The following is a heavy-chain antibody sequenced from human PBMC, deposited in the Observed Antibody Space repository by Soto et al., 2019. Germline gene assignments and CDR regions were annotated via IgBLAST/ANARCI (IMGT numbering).Heavy chain of an antibody. CDR1: GGSISSGGYS. D-gene: IGHD2-8*01. Sequence: QLQLQESGSGLVKPSQTLSLTCAVSGGSISSGGYSWSWIRQPPGKGLEWIGYIYHTGSTYYNPSLKSRVAISVDRSTNQFSLKLTSVTAADTAVYYCARGYCTNGVCSNWFDPWGQGTLVTFSS. CDR2: IYHTGST. J-gene: IGHJ5*02. V-gene: IGHV4-30-2*01. CDR3: ARGYCTNGVCSNWFDP.